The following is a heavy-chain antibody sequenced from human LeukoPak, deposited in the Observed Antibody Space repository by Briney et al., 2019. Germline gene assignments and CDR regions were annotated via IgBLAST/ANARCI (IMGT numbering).Heavy chain of an antibody. V-gene: IGHV3-9*01. J-gene: IGHJ4*02. CDR3: APLSYGSSGYYMVDLGY. D-gene: IGHD3-22*01. CDR1: GFTVSSNS. CDR2: ISWNSGSI. Sequence: GGSLRLSCTVSGFTVSSNSMSWVRQAPGKGLEWVSGISWNSGSIGYADSVKGRFTISRDNAKNSLYLQMNSLRAEDTALYYCAPLSYGSSGYYMVDLGYWGQGTLVTVSS.